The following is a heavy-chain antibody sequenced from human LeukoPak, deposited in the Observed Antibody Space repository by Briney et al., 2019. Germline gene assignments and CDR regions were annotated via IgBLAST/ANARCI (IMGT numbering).Heavy chain of an antibody. CDR1: GFTFSNYW. V-gene: IGHV3-7*03. CDR2: IKPDESEK. Sequence: GGSLRLSCAASGFTFSNYWMTWVRQAPGKGLEWVANIKPDESEKYYVGAVKGRFTISRDNAKNSLYLQMNSLRAEDTAVYYCAKWGPYDILTGRINWGQGTLVTVSS. CDR3: AKWGPYDILTGRIN. D-gene: IGHD3-9*01. J-gene: IGHJ4*02.